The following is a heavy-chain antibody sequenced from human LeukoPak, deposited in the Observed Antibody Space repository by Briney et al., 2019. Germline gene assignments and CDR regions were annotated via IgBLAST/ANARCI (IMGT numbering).Heavy chain of an antibody. J-gene: IGHJ6*03. Sequence: PGGSLRLSCTASGITFSNYAMTWVRQSPGKGLEWVSGLSASGGTTSYADSVKGRFTISRDNSKNMVYLQMNSLRAEDTAVYYCAKSESGYCSGDSCYSGYYYYMDVWGEGTTVTVSS. CDR1: GITFSNYA. D-gene: IGHD2-15*01. V-gene: IGHV3-23*01. CDR2: LSASGGTT. CDR3: AKSESGYCSGDSCYSGYYYYMDV.